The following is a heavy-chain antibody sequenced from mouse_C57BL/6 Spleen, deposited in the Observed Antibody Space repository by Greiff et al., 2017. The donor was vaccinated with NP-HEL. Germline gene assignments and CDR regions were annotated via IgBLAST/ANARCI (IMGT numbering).Heavy chain of an antibody. J-gene: IGHJ4*01. Sequence: QVQLKESGAELVRPGASVKLSCKASGYTFTDYYINWVKQRPGQGLEWIARIYPGSGNTYYNEKFKGKATLTAEKSSSTAYMQLSSLTSEDSAVYFCARWTTGAMDYWGQGTSVTVSS. CDR2: IYPGSGNT. CDR3: ARWTTGAMDY. V-gene: IGHV1-76*01. CDR1: GYTFTDYY. D-gene: IGHD1-1*01.